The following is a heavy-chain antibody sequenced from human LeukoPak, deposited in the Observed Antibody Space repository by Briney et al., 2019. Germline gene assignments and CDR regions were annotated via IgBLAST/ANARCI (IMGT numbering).Heavy chain of an antibody. D-gene: IGHD2-21*02. J-gene: IGHJ3*02. CDR1: GFTFSSYG. Sequence: PGGSLRLSCAASGFTFSSYGMHWVRQAPGKGLEWVAVISYDGSNKYYADSVKGRFTISRDNSKSTLYLQMNSLRAEDTAVYYCAKDIVVVTSGSNAFDIWGQGTTVTVSS. CDR2: ISYDGSNK. CDR3: AKDIVVVTSGSNAFDI. V-gene: IGHV3-30*18.